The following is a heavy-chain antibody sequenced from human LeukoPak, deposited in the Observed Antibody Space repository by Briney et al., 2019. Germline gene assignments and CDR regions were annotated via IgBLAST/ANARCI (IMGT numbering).Heavy chain of an antibody. Sequence: ASQTLSLTCTVSGGSISSGGYYWSWIRQPPGKGLEWIGYIYHSGSTYYNPSLKSRVTISVDRSKNQFSLKLSSVTAADTAVYYCARDDYDILTGHSGGFDPWGRGTLVTVSS. V-gene: IGHV4-30-2*01. CDR3: ARDDYDILTGHSGGFDP. CDR2: IYHSGST. J-gene: IGHJ5*02. D-gene: IGHD3-9*01. CDR1: GGSISSGGYY.